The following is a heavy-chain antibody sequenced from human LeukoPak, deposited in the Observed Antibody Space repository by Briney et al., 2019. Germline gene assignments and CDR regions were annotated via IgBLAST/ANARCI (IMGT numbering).Heavy chain of an antibody. CDR2: ISSSGSTI. D-gene: IGHD2-2*01. CDR1: GFTFSSYE. J-gene: IGHJ3*02. V-gene: IGHV3-48*03. Sequence: PGGPLRLSCAASGFTFSSYEMNWVPQAPGKGLEWVSYISSSGSTIYYADSVKGRFTISRDNAKNSLYLQMNSLRAEDTAVYYCARDLGYCSSTSCNLWDDAFDIWGQGTMVTVSS. CDR3: ARDLGYCSSTSCNLWDDAFDI.